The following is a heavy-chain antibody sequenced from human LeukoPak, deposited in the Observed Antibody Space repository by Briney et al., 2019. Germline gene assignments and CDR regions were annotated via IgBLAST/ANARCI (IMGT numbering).Heavy chain of an antibody. CDR2: ISWDGGST. CDR1: GFTFDDYA. D-gene: IGHD2-2*01. V-gene: IGHV3-43D*03. Sequence: GGSLRLSCAASGFTFDDYAMHWVRQAPGKGLEWVSLISWDGGSTYYADSVKGRFTISRDNSKNSLYLQMNSLRAEDTALYYCAKDGGQLLLSLGYYYYYYYMDVWGKGTTVTVSS. J-gene: IGHJ6*03. CDR3: AKDGGQLLLSLGYYYYYYYMDV.